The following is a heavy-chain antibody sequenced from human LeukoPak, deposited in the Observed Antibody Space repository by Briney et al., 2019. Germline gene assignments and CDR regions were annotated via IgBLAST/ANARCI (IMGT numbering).Heavy chain of an antibody. CDR2: ISSSGKYI. CDR3: ARQPFGPGTYLQY. D-gene: IGHD3-10*01. V-gene: IGHV3-21*01. CDR1: GFSFSKHG. J-gene: IGHJ1*01. Sequence: GGSLTLSCEASGFSFSKHGLNWVRQAPGKGLEWVASISSSGKYIYYAESLKGRFTISRDNAKNIVTLQMNSLRVEDTATYYCARQPFGPGTYLQYWGEGPLVSVPS.